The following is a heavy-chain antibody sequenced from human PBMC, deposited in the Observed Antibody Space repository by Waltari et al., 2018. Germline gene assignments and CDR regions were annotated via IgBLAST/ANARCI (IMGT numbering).Heavy chain of an antibody. CDR2: CGSGGTKM. J-gene: IGHJ4*02. Sequence: EVQLVESGGGLVQPGGSLRLSCAASGFTFSSYEMNWVRQAPGEGLGGVSYCGSGGTKMFYAGSVKGRVTISRDNAKNSLYLHMNSLRVEDTAVYYCARERSVTGKGNLDYWGQGTLVTVSS. V-gene: IGHV3-48*03. D-gene: IGHD3-10*01. CDR3: ARERSVTGKGNLDY. CDR1: GFTFSSYE.